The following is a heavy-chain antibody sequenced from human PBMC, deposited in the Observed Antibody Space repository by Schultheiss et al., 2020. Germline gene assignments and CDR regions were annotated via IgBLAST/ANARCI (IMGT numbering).Heavy chain of an antibody. Sequence: GGSLRLSCTASGFTFGDFAMHWVRQAPGKGLEWVSGISWSSGSIGYADSVKGRFTISRDNAKNSLSLQMNSLRAEDTALYYCAKTLSGNYYGPSDYWGQGVLVTVSS. CDR3: AKTLSGNYYGPSDY. D-gene: IGHD1-26*01. V-gene: IGHV3-9*01. CDR1: GFTFGDFA. CDR2: ISWSSGSI. J-gene: IGHJ4*02.